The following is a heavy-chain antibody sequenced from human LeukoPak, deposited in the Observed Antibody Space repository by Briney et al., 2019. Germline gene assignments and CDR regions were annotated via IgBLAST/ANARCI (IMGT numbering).Heavy chain of an antibody. CDR1: GFTFSSYA. CDR2: ISYDGSNK. CDR3: GKKTGYSSGWYLES. Sequence: GGSLRLSCAASGFTFSSYAMHWVRQAPGKGLEWVAVISYDGSNKYYADYVKGRFTISRDNSKNTLYLQMNSLRAEDAAVYYCGKKTGYSSGWYLESWGQGTLVTVSS. V-gene: IGHV3-30-3*02. J-gene: IGHJ4*02. D-gene: IGHD6-19*01.